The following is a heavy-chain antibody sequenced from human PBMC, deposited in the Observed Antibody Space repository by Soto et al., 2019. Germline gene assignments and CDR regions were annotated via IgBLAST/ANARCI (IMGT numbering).Heavy chain of an antibody. CDR3: AGDPGAPDTFDY. CDR2: INSDGSST. D-gene: IGHD1-26*01. J-gene: IGHJ4*02. CDR1: GFTFNTYR. Sequence: HPGGSLRLSCAASGFTFNTYRIHWVRQAPGKGLVWVSHINSDGSSTDYADSVKGRFTISRDNAKNTVYLQMSSLRAEDTAVYYCAGDPGAPDTFDYWGQGTQVTVSS. V-gene: IGHV3-74*01.